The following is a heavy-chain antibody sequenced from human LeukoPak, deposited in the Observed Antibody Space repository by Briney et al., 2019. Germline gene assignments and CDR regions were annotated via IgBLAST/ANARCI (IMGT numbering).Heavy chain of an antibody. CDR1: GGTFSSYT. D-gene: IGHD5-18*01. CDR3: ARGRRDTPDWFDP. Sequence: SVNVSCQASGGTFSSYTISWVRQARGRGLEWMGRIIPILGIANYAQKFQGRVTITADKSTSTAYMELSSLRSEGTAVYYCARGRRDTPDWFDPWGQGTLVTVSS. J-gene: IGHJ5*02. CDR2: IIPILGIA. V-gene: IGHV1-69*02.